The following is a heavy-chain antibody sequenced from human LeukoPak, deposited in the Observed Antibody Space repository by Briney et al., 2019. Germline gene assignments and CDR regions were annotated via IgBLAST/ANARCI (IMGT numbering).Heavy chain of an antibody. V-gene: IGHV4-4*07. J-gene: IGHJ6*03. Sequence: PSETLSLTCTVSGGSLSRYYWSCIPEPAGKGREWMGRIYTSGSTNYNPSLKSRVTISVDKSKNQFSLKLSSVTAADTAVYYCARAADTNYYYYMDVWGKGTTVTVSS. CDR2: IYTSGST. D-gene: IGHD3-3*01. CDR3: ARAADTNYYYYMDV. CDR1: GGSLSRYY.